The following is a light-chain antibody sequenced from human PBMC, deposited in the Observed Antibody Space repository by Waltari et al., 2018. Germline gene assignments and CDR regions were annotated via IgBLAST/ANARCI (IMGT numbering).Light chain of an antibody. V-gene: IGKV1-17*01. Sequence: DIQMTPSPSSLSASAGDRVTITCRASQGISTYLNWYQQKPGKAPKRLIYDASSLESAVPSRFSSSGSGTAFTLTISSLQPEDFETYYCLQYNSNPWTFGQGTKVEIK. J-gene: IGKJ1*01. CDR2: DAS. CDR3: LQYNSNPWT. CDR1: QGISTY.